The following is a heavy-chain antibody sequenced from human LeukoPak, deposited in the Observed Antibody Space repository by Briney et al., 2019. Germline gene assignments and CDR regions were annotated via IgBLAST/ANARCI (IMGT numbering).Heavy chain of an antibody. Sequence: SETLSLTCAVYGGSFSGYYWSWIRQPPGKGLEWIGEINHSGSTNYNPSLKSRVTISVDTSKNQFSLKLSSVPAADTAVYYCARGHYVWGSYRYPPDYWGQGTLVTVSS. D-gene: IGHD3-16*02. CDR3: ARGHYVWGSYRYPPDY. CDR2: INHSGST. CDR1: GGSFSGYY. V-gene: IGHV4-34*01. J-gene: IGHJ4*02.